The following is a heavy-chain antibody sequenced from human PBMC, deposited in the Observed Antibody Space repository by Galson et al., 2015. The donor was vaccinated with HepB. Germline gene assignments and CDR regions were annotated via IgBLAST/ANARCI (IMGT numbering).Heavy chain of an antibody. CDR2: SRNKVNSYTT. CDR1: GFTFSSYW. CDR3: VRSLGEIRGVFDY. Sequence: SLRLSCAASGFTFSSYWMDWVRQAPGKGLEWVGLSRNKVNSYTTEYAASVKGRFTISRDEIKNSLYLQMNSLKTEDTAVYFCVRSLGEIRGVFDYWGQGALVSVSS. D-gene: IGHD3-10*01. V-gene: IGHV3-72*01. J-gene: IGHJ4*02.